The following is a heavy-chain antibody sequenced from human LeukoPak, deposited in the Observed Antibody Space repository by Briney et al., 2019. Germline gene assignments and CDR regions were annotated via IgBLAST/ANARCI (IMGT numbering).Heavy chain of an antibody. Sequence: ASVKVSCKASGGTFSIYAISWVRQAPGQGLEWMGGIIPIFGTANYAQKFQGRVTITADESTSTAYMELSSLRSEDTAVYYCARARYCGGDCYSNWFDPWGQGTLVTVSS. CDR1: GGTFSIYA. CDR2: IIPIFGTA. CDR3: ARARYCGGDCYSNWFDP. D-gene: IGHD2-21*02. J-gene: IGHJ5*02. V-gene: IGHV1-69*13.